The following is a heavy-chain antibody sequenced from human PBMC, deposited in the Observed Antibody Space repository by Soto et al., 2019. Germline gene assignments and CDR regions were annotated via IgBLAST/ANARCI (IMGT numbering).Heavy chain of an antibody. V-gene: IGHV1-69*01. CDR3: ARDTAPYGANAGVLDWFDP. J-gene: IGHJ5*02. Sequence: QVQLVQSGAEVKKPGSSVKVSCKASGGTFSSYAISWVRQAPGQGLEWMGGIIPSFGTANYAQKFQGRVTITADESTSTAYMELSSLSSEDTAVYYCARDTAPYGANAGVLDWFDPWGQGTLVTVSS. CDR2: IIPSFGTA. D-gene: IGHD4-17*01. CDR1: GGTFSSYA.